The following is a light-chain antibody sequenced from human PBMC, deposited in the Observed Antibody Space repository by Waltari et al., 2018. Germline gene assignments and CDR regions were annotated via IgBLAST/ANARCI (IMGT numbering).Light chain of an antibody. V-gene: IGKV4-1*01. CDR1: LYSSNNTTY. CDR3: QQYYGNPST. J-gene: IGKJ5*01. CDR2: WAS. Sequence: LYSSNNTTYLSWYRQEPVQPPTLLIYWASTRQPGVPDRVIGCGSGTDFTLTIGSLQAEDAAVYYCQQYYGNPSTFGQGTRLEIK.